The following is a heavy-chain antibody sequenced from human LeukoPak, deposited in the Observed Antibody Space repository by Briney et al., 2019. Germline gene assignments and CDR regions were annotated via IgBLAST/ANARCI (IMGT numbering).Heavy chain of an antibody. J-gene: IGHJ4*02. Sequence: SETLSLTCAVYGGSFSGYYWSWIRQPPGKGLEWIGEINHSGSTNYNPSLKSRVTISVDTSKNQSSLKLSSVTAADTAVYYCASTDSSGYYYGYWGQGTLVTVSS. CDR3: ASTDSSGYYYGY. CDR2: INHSGST. D-gene: IGHD3-22*01. CDR1: GGSFSGYY. V-gene: IGHV4-34*01.